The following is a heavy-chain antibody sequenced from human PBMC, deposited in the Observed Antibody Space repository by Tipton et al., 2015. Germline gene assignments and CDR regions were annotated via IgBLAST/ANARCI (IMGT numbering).Heavy chain of an antibody. D-gene: IGHD3-9*01. CDR1: GGSISNDY. V-gene: IGHV4-59*08. J-gene: IGHJ4*02. CDR3: ACQDYDSLTRDYQTGDY. CDR2: IFDDESI. Sequence: LRLSCTVSGGSISNDYWTWIRQPPGKGLEWLGYIFDDESISYNPSLKTRVTISRDTSKNQFSLKLTSVTAADTAVYYCACQDYDSLTRDYQTGDYWGQGTLVTVSS.